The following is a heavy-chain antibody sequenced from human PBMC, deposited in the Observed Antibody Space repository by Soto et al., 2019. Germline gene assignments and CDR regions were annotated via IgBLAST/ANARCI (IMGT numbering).Heavy chain of an antibody. V-gene: IGHV4-28*01. J-gene: IGHJ5*02. CDR3: ARKGEEGWFDP. CDR2: IYYSGRT. Sequence: QVQLQESGPGLVKPSDTLSLTCAVSGYPISSSTSWGWIRQPPGKGLEWIGHIYYSGRTYYNPSHKSRVTMSVDTSKNQFSLKLSSVTAVDTAVYYCARKGEEGWFDPWGQGTLVTVSS. D-gene: IGHD2-21*01. CDR1: GYPISSSTS.